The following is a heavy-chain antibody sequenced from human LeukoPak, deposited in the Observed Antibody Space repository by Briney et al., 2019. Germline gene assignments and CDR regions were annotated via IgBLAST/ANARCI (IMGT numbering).Heavy chain of an antibody. V-gene: IGHV3-48*01. D-gene: IGHD3-10*01. Sequence: GGSLRLSCDASGFTFSSFSLTWVRQAPGKGLEWVAYISSSSSPIYYADSVKGRFTISRDNANKSLYLQMSRLSGEDTAVYYCAIPRGFREFRGFDSWGQGTLVTVPS. CDR3: AIPRGFREFRGFDS. CDR1: GFTFSSFS. CDR2: ISSSSSPI. J-gene: IGHJ4*02.